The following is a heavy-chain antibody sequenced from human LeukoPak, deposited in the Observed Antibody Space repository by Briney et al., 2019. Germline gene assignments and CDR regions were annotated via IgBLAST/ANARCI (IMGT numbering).Heavy chain of an antibody. CDR2: ITSSGSTI. D-gene: IGHD6-13*01. J-gene: IGHJ4*02. V-gene: IGHV3-48*02. Sequence: SGGSLRLSRAGSGFTFSTYSMNWVRQAPGKGLEWVSYITSSGSTIYYADSVKGRFTISRDNAKNSLYLQMNSLRDDDTALYYCAGAAGGPYYFDYWGQGTLVSVSS. CDR1: GFTFSTYS. CDR3: AGAAGGPYYFDY.